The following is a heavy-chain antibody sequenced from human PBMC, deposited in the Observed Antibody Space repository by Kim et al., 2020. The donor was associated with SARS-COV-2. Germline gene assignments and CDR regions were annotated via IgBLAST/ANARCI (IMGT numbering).Heavy chain of an antibody. V-gene: IGHV4-39*01. J-gene: IGHJ4*02. D-gene: IGHD6-19*01. CDR2: IYYSGST. Sequence: SESLSLTCTVSGGSISSSSYYWGWIRQPPGKGLEWIGCIYYSGSTYYNPSLKSRVTIPVDTSKNQFSLKLSSVTAADTAVYYCARQGRVGTIIAVAGSFDYWGRGALVTVSS. CDR1: GGSISSSSYY. CDR3: ARQGRVGTIIAVAGSFDY.